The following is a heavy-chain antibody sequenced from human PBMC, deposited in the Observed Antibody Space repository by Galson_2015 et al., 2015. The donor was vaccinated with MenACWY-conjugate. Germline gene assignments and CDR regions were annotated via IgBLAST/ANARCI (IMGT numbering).Heavy chain of an antibody. CDR1: GFTFSTYW. D-gene: IGHD1-26*01. V-gene: IGHV3-74*01. Sequence: SLRLSCAASGFTFSTYWMHGVRQAPGKGLVWVSRINSDGRSTSYADSVKGRFTISRDNAKNTLYLQMNSLRAEDTAVYYCARLGGNYRTTSHFDYWGQGTLVTVSS. CDR2: INSDGRST. CDR3: ARLGGNYRTTSHFDY. J-gene: IGHJ4*02.